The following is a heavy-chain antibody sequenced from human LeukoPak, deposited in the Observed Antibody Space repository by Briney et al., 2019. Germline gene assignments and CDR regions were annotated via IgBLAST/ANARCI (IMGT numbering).Heavy chain of an antibody. Sequence: ASVKVSCKASGYAFSDYYIHWVRQAPGQGLEWMGWISAYNGNTNYAQKLQGRVTMTTDTSTSTAYMELRSLRSDDTAVYYCARGPPSITGTTVYNYWGQGTLVTVSS. J-gene: IGHJ4*02. CDR2: ISAYNGNT. V-gene: IGHV1-18*04. D-gene: IGHD1-20*01. CDR1: GYAFSDYY. CDR3: ARGPPSITGTTVYNY.